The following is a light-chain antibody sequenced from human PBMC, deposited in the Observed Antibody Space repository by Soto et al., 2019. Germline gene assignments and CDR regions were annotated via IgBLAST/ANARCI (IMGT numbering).Light chain of an antibody. J-gene: IGLJ1*01. CDR3: QSYDSSLSAYV. CDR2: GSG. CDR1: SSNIGASYD. V-gene: IGLV1-40*01. Sequence: QSALTQPPSVSGAPGQRVTISCTGSSSNIGASYDVHWYQHLPGTAPKVLIYGSGNRPSGVPDRFSGSKSDTSASLAITGLQAEDEADYYCQSYDSSLSAYVFGGGTKVTVL.